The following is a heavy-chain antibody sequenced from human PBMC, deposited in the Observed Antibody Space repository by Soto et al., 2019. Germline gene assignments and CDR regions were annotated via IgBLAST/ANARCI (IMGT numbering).Heavy chain of an antibody. J-gene: IGHJ4*02. Sequence: EVQLLESGGGLVQPGGSLRLSCAASGFTFSSYAMSWVRQATGKGLEWVSAISGSGGSTYYADSVKGRFTISRDNSKNTLYLQMNSLRAEDTAVYYCAKVGPYSSSWYYFGFFDYWGQGTLVTVSS. D-gene: IGHD6-13*01. CDR1: GFTFSSYA. CDR2: ISGSGGST. V-gene: IGHV3-23*01. CDR3: AKVGPYSSSWYYFGFFDY.